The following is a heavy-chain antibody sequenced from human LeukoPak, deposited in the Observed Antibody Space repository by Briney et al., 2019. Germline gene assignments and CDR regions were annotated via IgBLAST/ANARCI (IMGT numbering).Heavy chain of an antibody. CDR3: AKDRFYDFDY. CDR2: IGHDGDNE. Sequence: GGSLRLSCIASGFTFSNHGMHWVRQAPGKGLEWVTFIGHDGDNEQYAQSVRGRFTVSRDKSKNAVYLQMNSLRAEDTAAYYCAKDRFYDFDYWGQGTLVTVSS. CDR1: GFTFSNHG. V-gene: IGHV3-30*02. J-gene: IGHJ4*02. D-gene: IGHD3-16*01.